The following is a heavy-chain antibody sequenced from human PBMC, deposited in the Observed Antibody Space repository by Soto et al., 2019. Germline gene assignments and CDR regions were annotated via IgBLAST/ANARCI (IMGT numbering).Heavy chain of an antibody. CDR2: IDAGTGDT. V-gene: IGHV1-3*01. D-gene: IGHD3-9*01. CDR1: GYVFTSYA. Sequence: VQLVQSGAEVKTPGASVTVSCKASGYVFTSYAIHWVRQAPGQRPEWVGWIDAGTGDTKYSQKFQGRVTITKDTSATTASMRLSSLRYEDTAMYFCASADFDWLFYHWGQGTLVTVSS. J-gene: IGHJ5*02. CDR3: ASADFDWLFYH.